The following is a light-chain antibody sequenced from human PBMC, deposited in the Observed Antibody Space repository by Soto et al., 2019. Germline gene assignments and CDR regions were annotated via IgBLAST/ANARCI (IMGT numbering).Light chain of an antibody. V-gene: IGKV1-33*01. Sequence: DIQMTQSPSSLSASVGDRVTITCQASQDISNYLNWYQQKPGKAPKLLIYDASNLETGGPSRFSGSRSGTDFTFTISNAQPEDIATSYGPQDDNLPSITFGQGTRLEMK. CDR2: DAS. CDR1: QDISNY. CDR3: PQDDNLPSIT. J-gene: IGKJ5*01.